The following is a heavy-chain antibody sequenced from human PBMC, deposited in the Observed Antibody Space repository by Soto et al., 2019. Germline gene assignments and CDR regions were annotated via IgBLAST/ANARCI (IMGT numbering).Heavy chain of an antibody. Sequence: EVQLVESGGGLVKPGGSLRLSCAASGFTFSSYSMNWVRPAPGKGLEWVSSISSSSSYIYYADSVKGRFTISRDNAKNSLYRQMNSLRAEDTAVYYCAREISLYGSEPRGAFAIWGQGTMVTVSS. CDR2: ISSSSSYI. CDR1: GFTFSSYS. D-gene: IGHD3-10*01. V-gene: IGHV3-21*01. CDR3: AREISLYGSEPRGAFAI. J-gene: IGHJ3*02.